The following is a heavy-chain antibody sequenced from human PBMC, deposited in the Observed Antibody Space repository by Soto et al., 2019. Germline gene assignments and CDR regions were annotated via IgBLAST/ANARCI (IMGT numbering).Heavy chain of an antibody. CDR3: ARDRRGYSLEWEVLYYMDV. J-gene: IGHJ6*03. D-gene: IGHD3-3*01. CDR1: GYTFTSYA. CDR2: INAGNGNT. V-gene: IGHV1-3*01. Sequence: ASVKVSCKASGYTFTSYAMHWVRQAPGQRLEWMGWINAGNGNTKYSQKFQGRVTITRDTPASTAYMELSSLRSEDTAVYYCARDRRGYSLEWEVLYYMDVWGKGTTVTVSS.